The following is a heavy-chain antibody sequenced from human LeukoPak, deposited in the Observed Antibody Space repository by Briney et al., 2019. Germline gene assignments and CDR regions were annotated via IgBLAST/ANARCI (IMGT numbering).Heavy chain of an antibody. CDR3: AREGAPYDFWSGYYIGLGYMDV. CDR2: IIPIFGTA. Sequence: ASVKVSCKASGGTFSSYAISWVRQAPGQGLEWMGGIIPIFGTANYAQKFQGRVTITADKSTSTAYMELSSLRSEDTAVYYCAREGAPYDFWSGYYIGLGYMDVWGKGTTVTVSS. V-gene: IGHV1-69*06. J-gene: IGHJ6*03. CDR1: GGTFSSYA. D-gene: IGHD3-3*01.